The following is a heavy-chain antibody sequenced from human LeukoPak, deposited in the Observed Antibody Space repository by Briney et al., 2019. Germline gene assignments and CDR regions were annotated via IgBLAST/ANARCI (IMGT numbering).Heavy chain of an antibody. D-gene: IGHD5-18*01. CDR2: IYYSGST. CDR3: ARLFVYTANLDY. CDR1: GGSISSYY. Sequence: SETLSLTCTVSGGSISSYYWSWIRQPPGKGLEWIGYIYYSGSTNYNPSLKSRVTISVDTSKNQFSLKLSSVTAADTAVYYCARLFVYTANLDYWGQGTLVTVSS. V-gene: IGHV4-59*01. J-gene: IGHJ4*02.